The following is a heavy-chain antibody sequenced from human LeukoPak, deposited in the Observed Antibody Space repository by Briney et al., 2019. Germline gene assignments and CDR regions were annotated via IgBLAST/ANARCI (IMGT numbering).Heavy chain of an antibody. D-gene: IGHD1-26*01. CDR3: AREFGVDVGFDY. CDR2: ISHDGSRK. V-gene: IGHV3-30*03. CDR1: GFTFSDYG. J-gene: IGHJ4*02. Sequence: GGSLRLSCAASGFTFSDYGIHWVRQAPGKGLEWLAVISHDGSRKYYADSVKGRFTVSRDNSKNTLYLQMNSLRAEDTAVYYCAREFGVDVGFDYWGQGTLVTVSS.